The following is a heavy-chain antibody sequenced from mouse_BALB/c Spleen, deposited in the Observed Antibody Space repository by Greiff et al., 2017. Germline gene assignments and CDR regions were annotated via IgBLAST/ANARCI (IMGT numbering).Heavy chain of an antibody. CDR2: ISSGGSYT. Sequence: EVKLVESGGGLVKPGGSLKLSCAASGFTFSSYAMSWVRQSPEKRLEWVAEISSGGSYTYYPDTVTGRFTISRDNAKNTLYLEMSSLRSEDTAMYYCATLLRRYYAMDYWGQGTSVTVSS. V-gene: IGHV5-9-4*01. D-gene: IGHD1-1*01. J-gene: IGHJ4*01. CDR3: ATLLRRYYAMDY. CDR1: GFTFSSYA.